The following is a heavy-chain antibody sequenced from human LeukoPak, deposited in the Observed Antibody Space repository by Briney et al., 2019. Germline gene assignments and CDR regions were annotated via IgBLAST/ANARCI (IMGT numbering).Heavy chain of an antibody. D-gene: IGHD5-18*01. J-gene: IGHJ4*02. V-gene: IGHV3-23*01. Sequence: TGGSLRLSCVASGFTFSSSAMNWVRQAPGKGLEWVSGISGSDGSKYYADSVKGRFTISRDNSKNMLYLQMNSLRAEDTAVYYCAKDLAVRGFSCGFDYWGQGTLVTVSS. CDR3: AKDLAVRGFSCGFDY. CDR2: ISGSDGSK. CDR1: GFTFSSSA.